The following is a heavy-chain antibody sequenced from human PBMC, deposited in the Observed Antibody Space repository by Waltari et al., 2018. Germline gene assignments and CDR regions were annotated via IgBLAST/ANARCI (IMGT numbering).Heavy chain of an antibody. Sequence: QVQLVQSGAEGTKPGASVKVSCKASGSTFTAYHTHWLRPDPGQGLEWMGWINPYSGGTNYAQRFQGRVTMTRDTAISTAYMELSRLRSDDTAVYYCARGGELVATIGQHDYWGQGTLVTVSS. V-gene: IGHV1-2*02. CDR3: ARGGELVATIGQHDY. J-gene: IGHJ4*02. D-gene: IGHD5-12*01. CDR2: INPYSGGT. CDR1: GSTFTAYH.